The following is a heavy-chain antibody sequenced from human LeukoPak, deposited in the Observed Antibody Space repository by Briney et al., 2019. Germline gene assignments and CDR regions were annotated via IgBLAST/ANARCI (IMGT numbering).Heavy chain of an antibody. CDR3: ARDHAGIAGTTDYYYYMDV. Sequence: SETLSLTCTVSGGSISSSSYYWGWIRQPPGKGLEWIGSIYYSGSTNYNPSLKSRVTISVDTSKNQFSLKLSSVTAADTAVYYCARDHAGIAGTTDYYYYMDVWGKGTTVTVSS. J-gene: IGHJ6*03. V-gene: IGHV4-39*07. CDR2: IYYSGST. D-gene: IGHD1-7*01. CDR1: GGSISSSSYY.